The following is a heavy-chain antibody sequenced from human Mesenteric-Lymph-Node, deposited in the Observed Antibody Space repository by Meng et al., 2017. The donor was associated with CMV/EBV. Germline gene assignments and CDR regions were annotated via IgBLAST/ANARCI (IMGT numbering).Heavy chain of an antibody. CDR3: ARDFRDCGSSSCYWGWFDS. CDR2: IIPILGIA. D-gene: IGHD2-2*01. Sequence: SVKVSCKASGGTFSSYAISWVRQAPGQGLEWMGGIIPILGIANYAQKFQGRVTITADKSTSTAYMELSSLTSDDTAVYYCARDFRDCGSSSCYWGWFDSWGQGTLVTVSS. J-gene: IGHJ5*01. V-gene: IGHV1-69*10. CDR1: GGTFSSYA.